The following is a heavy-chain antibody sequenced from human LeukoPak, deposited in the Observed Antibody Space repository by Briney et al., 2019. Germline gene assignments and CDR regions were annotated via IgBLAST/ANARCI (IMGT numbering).Heavy chain of an antibody. Sequence: SETLSLNCAVYGVSFNGYYWSWIRQPQGKGLEWMGEINHSGSTNYNPSLKSRVAISVDTSKNQFSLKLSSVTAADTAVYYCARGLAGTLYYYYYYMDVWGKGTTVTVSS. D-gene: IGHD1-7*01. J-gene: IGHJ6*03. CDR2: INHSGST. V-gene: IGHV4-34*01. CDR1: GVSFNGYY. CDR3: ARGLAGTLYYYYYYMDV.